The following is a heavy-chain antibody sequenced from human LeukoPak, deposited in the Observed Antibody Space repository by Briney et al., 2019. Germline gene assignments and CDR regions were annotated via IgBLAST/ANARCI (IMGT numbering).Heavy chain of an antibody. V-gene: IGHV3-11*04. CDR3: ARESVVAAAFNYYYYYYMDV. CDR1: GFTFSDYY. CDR2: ISSSGSTI. J-gene: IGHJ6*03. D-gene: IGHD6-13*01. Sequence: GGSLRLSCAASGFTFSDYYMSWIREAPGKGLEWGSYISSSGSTIYYADSVKGRFTISRDDAKNSLYLQMNSLRAEDTAVYYCARESVVAAAFNYYYYYYMDVWGKGTTVTVSS.